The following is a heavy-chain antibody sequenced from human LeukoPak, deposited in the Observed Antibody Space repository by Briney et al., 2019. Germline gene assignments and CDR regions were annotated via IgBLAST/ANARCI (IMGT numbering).Heavy chain of an antibody. CDR1: GGSISSSSYY. Sequence: SETLSLTCTVSGGSISSSSYYWGWIRQPPGKGLEWIGSIYYSGSTYYNPSLKSRVTISVDTSKNQFSLKLSSVTAADTAVYYCANVLGYSYGSLFDYWGQGTLVTVSS. CDR2: IYYSGST. CDR3: ANVLGYSYGSLFDY. V-gene: IGHV4-39*07. J-gene: IGHJ4*02. D-gene: IGHD5-18*01.